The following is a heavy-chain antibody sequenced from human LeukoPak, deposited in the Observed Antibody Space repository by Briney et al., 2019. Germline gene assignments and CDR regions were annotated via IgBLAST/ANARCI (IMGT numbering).Heavy chain of an antibody. Sequence: ASVKVSCKASGYTFTSYDINWVRQATGQGLEWLGWMNPNSGNTNYAQKLQGRVTMTTDTSTSTAYMELRSLRSDDTAVYYCARRYDYGDSWGQGTLVTVSS. V-gene: IGHV1-18*01. J-gene: IGHJ4*02. D-gene: IGHD3-9*01. CDR1: GYTFTSYD. CDR3: ARRYDYGDS. CDR2: MNPNSGNT.